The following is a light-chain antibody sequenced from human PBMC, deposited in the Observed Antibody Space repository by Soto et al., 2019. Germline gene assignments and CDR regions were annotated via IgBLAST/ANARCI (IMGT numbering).Light chain of an antibody. V-gene: IGKV3-20*01. CDR2: DAS. J-gene: IGKJ5*01. Sequence: EIVLTQSPATLSVSPGERATLSCRARQSVSSSYLAWYQQKPGQAPRLLIYDASSRATGIPDRFSGSGSGTHFTLTISRLEPEDFALYYCQQYGSSPRITFGQGTRLEIK. CDR3: QQYGSSPRIT. CDR1: QSVSSSY.